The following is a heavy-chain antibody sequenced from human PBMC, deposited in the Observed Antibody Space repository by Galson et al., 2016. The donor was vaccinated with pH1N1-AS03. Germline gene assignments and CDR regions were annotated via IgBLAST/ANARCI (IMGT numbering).Heavy chain of an antibody. D-gene: IGHD3-22*01. CDR2: IYPSGIT. CDR3: ARGFDFSAYYFRH. J-gene: IGHJ1*01. Sequence: SETLSLTCAVSGGSIDSDTWWSWVRQAPGEGLEWVGEIYPSGITNYKASLKSRVTISLDKSKNNFSLRLTSVTAADTAVYYCARGFDFSAYYFRHWGQGALVTVSS. CDR1: GGSIDSDTW. V-gene: IGHV4-4*02.